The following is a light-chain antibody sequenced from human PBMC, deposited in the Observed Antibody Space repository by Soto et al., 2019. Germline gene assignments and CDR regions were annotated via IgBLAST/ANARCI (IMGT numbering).Light chain of an antibody. Sequence: DIQMTQSPSTLSASVGDRVSITCRARQSISTYLAWYQQKPGKAPDLLIYKASSLESGVPSRFSGSGSGTEFTLTITSLQPDDIATYYCQQYISYPLTFGGGTKVEIK. CDR3: QQYISYPLT. CDR2: KAS. CDR1: QSISTY. V-gene: IGKV1-5*03. J-gene: IGKJ4*01.